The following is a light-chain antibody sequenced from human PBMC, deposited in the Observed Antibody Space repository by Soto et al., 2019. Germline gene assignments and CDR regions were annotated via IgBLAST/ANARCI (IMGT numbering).Light chain of an antibody. CDR3: SSYTSSSVV. Sequence: QSALTPPASVSGSPGQSITISCTGTSSDVVGYNYVSWYQQHPGKAPKLIIYDVSNRPSGVSNRFSGSKSGNTASLTISGLQAEDEADYYCSSYTSSSVVFGGGTKLTVL. V-gene: IGLV2-14*01. CDR1: SSDVVGYNY. CDR2: DVS. J-gene: IGLJ2*01.